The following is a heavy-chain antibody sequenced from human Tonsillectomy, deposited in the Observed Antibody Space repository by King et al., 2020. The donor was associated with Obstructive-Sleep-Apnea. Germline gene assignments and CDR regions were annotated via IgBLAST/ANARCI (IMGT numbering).Heavy chain of an antibody. Sequence: NWWSWVRQPPGKGLEWIGEIYHSGSTNYNPSLKSRVTISVDKSKNQFFMKLSSVTAADTDVYYCARRDGYNFRDYWGQGTLVTVS. CDR1: NW. V-gene: IGHV4-4*02. CDR3: ARRDGYNFRDY. D-gene: IGHD5-24*01. J-gene: IGHJ4*02. CDR2: IYHSGST.